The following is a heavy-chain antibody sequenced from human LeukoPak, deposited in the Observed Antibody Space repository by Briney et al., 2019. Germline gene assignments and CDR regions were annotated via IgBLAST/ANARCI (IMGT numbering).Heavy chain of an antibody. D-gene: IGHD3-10*01. V-gene: IGHV3-9*01. CDR1: GFTFDDYA. CDR2: ISWNSGSI. CDR3: AKGSYGSGSYSAFDI. J-gene: IGHJ3*02. Sequence: PGGSLRLSCAASGFTFDDYAMHWVRQAPGKGLEWVSGISWNSGSIGYADSVKGRFTISRDNAKNSLYLQMNSLRAEDTALYYCAKGSYGSGSYSAFDIWGQGTMVTVSS.